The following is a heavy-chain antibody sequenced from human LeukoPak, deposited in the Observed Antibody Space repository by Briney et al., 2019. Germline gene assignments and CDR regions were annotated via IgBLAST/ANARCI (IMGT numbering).Heavy chain of an antibody. CDR3: ARGGSGCFDY. V-gene: IGHV3-21*01. Sequence: PGGSLRLSCAASGFTFSSYSMNWVRQAPGKGLEWVSSISSSSSYMYYADSVKGRFTISRDNAKNSLYLQMNSLRAEDTAVYYCARGGSGCFDYWGQGSLVTVSS. D-gene: IGHD6-19*01. CDR2: ISSSSSYM. J-gene: IGHJ4*02. CDR1: GFTFSSYS.